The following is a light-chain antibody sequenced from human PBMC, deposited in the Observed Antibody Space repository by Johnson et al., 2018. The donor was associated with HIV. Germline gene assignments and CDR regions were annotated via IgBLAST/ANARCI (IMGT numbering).Light chain of an antibody. V-gene: IGLV1-51*01. CDR2: DNN. CDR1: SSNVGSSF. Sequence: QSVLTQPPSVSAAPGQTVTISCSGSSSNVGSSFVSWYRQVPGTAPKLLIYDNNKRPSGIPGRFSGSKSGPSATLGITGLQTGDEADYYCGTWDSSLSVYVFGTGTKVTVL. CDR3: GTWDSSLSVYV. J-gene: IGLJ1*01.